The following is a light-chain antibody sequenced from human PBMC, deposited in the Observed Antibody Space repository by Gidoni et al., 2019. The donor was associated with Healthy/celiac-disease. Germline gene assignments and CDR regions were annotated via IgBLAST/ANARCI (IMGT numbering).Light chain of an antibody. Sequence: IQMTPSPSTLSASVGDRVTITCRDSQSISSWLAWYQQKPGKAPKLLIYKASSLESGVPSRFSGSGSGTEFTLTISSLQPDDFATYYCQQYNSYSPYTFGQGTKLEIK. CDR1: QSISSW. CDR2: KAS. CDR3: QQYNSYSPYT. V-gene: IGKV1-5*03. J-gene: IGKJ2*01.